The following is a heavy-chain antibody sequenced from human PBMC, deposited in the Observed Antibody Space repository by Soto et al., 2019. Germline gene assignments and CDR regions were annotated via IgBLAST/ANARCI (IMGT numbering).Heavy chain of an antibody. CDR1: GFSLSTSGEG. CDR3: AHRRYADWFDP. V-gene: IGHV2-5*02. J-gene: IGHJ5*02. CDR2: IYWDDDK. D-gene: IGHD3-16*01. Sequence: QITLKESGPTLVKPTQTLTLTCTFSGFSLSTSGEGVGWIRQPPGKALEWLALIYWDDDKRYSPSLKSRLTITKVTSKNQVVFTMTNMDPVDTATYYCAHRRYADWFDPWGQGTLVTVSS.